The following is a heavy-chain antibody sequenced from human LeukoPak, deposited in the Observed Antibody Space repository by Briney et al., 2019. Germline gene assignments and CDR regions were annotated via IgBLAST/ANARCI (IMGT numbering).Heavy chain of an antibody. V-gene: IGHV5-10-1*01. Sequence: GESLKISCQGSGYSFTNYWINWVRQMPGKGLEWMGKIDPHDSDTNYSPSFQGRVTFSIDKSSSTAYLQWSSLKASDTAMYYCARQSRVAAAGSYYYGMDVWGQGTTVTVSS. CDR3: ARQSRVAAAGSYYYGMDV. CDR2: IDPHDSDT. D-gene: IGHD6-13*01. J-gene: IGHJ6*02. CDR1: GYSFTNYW.